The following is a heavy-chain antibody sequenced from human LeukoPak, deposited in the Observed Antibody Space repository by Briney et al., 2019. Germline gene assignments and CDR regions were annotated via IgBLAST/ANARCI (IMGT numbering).Heavy chain of an antibody. Sequence: GGPLRLSCAASGFTFSSYWMHWVRQAPGKGLVWVSRINSDGSSTGYAGSVKGRFTISRDNAKNTLYLQMNSLRAEDTAVYYCARDRLAVAGYYFGYWGQGTLVTVSS. CDR3: ARDRLAVAGYYFGY. CDR1: GFTFSSYW. CDR2: INSDGSST. D-gene: IGHD6-19*01. J-gene: IGHJ4*02. V-gene: IGHV3-74*01.